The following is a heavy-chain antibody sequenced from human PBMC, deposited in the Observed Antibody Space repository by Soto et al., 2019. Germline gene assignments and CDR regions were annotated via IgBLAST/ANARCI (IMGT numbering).Heavy chain of an antibody. CDR1: GGSISSNNW. D-gene: IGHD3-22*01. V-gene: IGHV4-4*02. CDR2: IYYSGST. Sequence: PSETLSLTCAVSGGSISSNNWWGWVRQPPGKGLEWIGEIYYSGSTNYNPSLKSRVTISVDKSKKQFSLKLTSVTAADTAVYYCAREYYYDNRGYFDYWGQGTLVTVSS. CDR3: AREYYYDNRGYFDY. J-gene: IGHJ4*02.